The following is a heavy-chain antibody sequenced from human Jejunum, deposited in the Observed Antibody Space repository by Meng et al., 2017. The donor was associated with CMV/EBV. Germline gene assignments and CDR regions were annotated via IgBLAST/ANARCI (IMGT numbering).Heavy chain of an antibody. V-gene: IGHV5-51*01. D-gene: IGHD6-19*01. J-gene: IGHJ5*02. CDR1: LSSSW. CDR3: ARQEAGWSSHPTKWFDP. CDR2: IYPGDSDT. Sequence: LSSSWIGWVRQMPGKGLEWMGVIYPGDSDTRYSPSFPCHVPISADKSISTAYLEWRYLKASDTAMYYCARQEAGWSSHPTKWFDPWGQGTLVTVSS.